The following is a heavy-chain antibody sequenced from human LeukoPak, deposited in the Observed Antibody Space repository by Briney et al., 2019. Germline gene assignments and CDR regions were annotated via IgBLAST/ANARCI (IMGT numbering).Heavy chain of an antibody. CDR3: ASHLEDYDILTGYYHDAFDI. J-gene: IGHJ3*02. CDR2: IYYSGST. V-gene: IGHV4-59*01. Sequence: SETLSLTCTVSGGSISSYYWSWIRQPPGKGLEWIGYIYYSGSTNYNPSLKSRVTISVDTSKNQFSLKLSSVTAADTVVYYCASHLEDYDILTGYYHDAFDIWGQGTMVTVSS. D-gene: IGHD3-9*01. CDR1: GGSISSYY.